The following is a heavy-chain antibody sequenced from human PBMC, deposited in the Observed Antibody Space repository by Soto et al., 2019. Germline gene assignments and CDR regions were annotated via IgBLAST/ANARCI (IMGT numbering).Heavy chain of an antibody. Sequence: ASVKVSCKASGYTFTNYGISWVRQAPGQGLEWMGWINTYNGNTNHAQKLQGRVTMTTDTSTSIAYMELRRLRSDDTAVYYCARGVGSGTYYNQYNWFDPWGQGTLVTVSS. D-gene: IGHD3-10*01. J-gene: IGHJ5*02. V-gene: IGHV1-18*01. CDR1: GYTFTNYG. CDR3: ARGVGSGTYYNQYNWFDP. CDR2: INTYNGNT.